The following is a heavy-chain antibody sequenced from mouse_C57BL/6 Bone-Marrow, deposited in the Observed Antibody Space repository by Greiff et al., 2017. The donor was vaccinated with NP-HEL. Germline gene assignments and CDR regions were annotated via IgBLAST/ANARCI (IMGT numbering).Heavy chain of an antibody. CDR3: ARGLRKIY. V-gene: IGHV1-50*01. CDR2: IDPSDSYT. CDR1: GYTFTSYW. D-gene: IGHD1-1*01. J-gene: IGHJ3*01. Sequence: QVQLQQPGAELVKPGASVKLSCKASGYTFTSYWMQWVKQRPGQGLEWIGEIDPSDSYTNYNQKFKGKATLTVDTSSSTAYMQLSSLTSEDSAVYYCARGLRKIYWGQGTLVTVSA.